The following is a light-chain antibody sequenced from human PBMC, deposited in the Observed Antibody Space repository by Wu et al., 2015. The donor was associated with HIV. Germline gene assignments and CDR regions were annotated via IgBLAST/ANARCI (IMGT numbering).Light chain of an antibody. Sequence: EIVLTQSPGTLSLSPGERATLSCRTSQTISSRDLAWYHHKPGQAPRLLIYGASHRATGIPDRFSGSGSGTDFTLTVSRLEPEDFATYYCQQSYSTPITFGQGTRLEIK. J-gene: IGKJ5*01. CDR2: GAS. CDR3: QQSYSTPIT. CDR1: QTISSRD. V-gene: IGKV3-20*01.